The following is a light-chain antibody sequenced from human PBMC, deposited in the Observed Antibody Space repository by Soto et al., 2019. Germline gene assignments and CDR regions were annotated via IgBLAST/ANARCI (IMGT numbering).Light chain of an antibody. V-gene: IGLV1-40*01. Sequence: QSVLTQPPSVSGAPGQRVTISCTGSSSNIGAGYGVHWYIQLPGTAPKLLVYDDSNRPSGVPDRFSGSKSDTSASLAITGLQAEDEADYYCQSYDSSLSGVIFGGGTKLTVL. J-gene: IGLJ2*01. CDR1: SSNIGAGYG. CDR2: DDS. CDR3: QSYDSSLSGVI.